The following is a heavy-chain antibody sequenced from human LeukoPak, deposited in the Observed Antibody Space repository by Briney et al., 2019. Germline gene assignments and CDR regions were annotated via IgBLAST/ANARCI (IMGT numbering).Heavy chain of an antibody. V-gene: IGHV3-30*03. CDR1: GFTFSSYG. Sequence: GRSLRLSCAASGFTFSSYGVHWVRQAPGKGLEWVAVISYDGSNKYYADSVKGRFTISRDNSKNTLYLQMNSLRAEDTAVYYCARVRWELPVFDYWGQGTLVTVSS. J-gene: IGHJ4*02. CDR3: ARVRWELPVFDY. CDR2: ISYDGSNK. D-gene: IGHD1-26*01.